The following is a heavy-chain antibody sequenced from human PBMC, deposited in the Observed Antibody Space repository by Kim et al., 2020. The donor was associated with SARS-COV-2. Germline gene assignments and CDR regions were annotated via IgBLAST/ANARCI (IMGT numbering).Heavy chain of an antibody. Sequence: GGSLRLSCAASGFTFSSYGMHWVRQAPGKGLEWVAVISYDGSNKYYADSVKGRFTISRDNSKNTLYLQMNSLRAEDTAVYYCARSQNYFDYWGQGTLVTVSS. V-gene: IGHV3-33*05. CDR1: GFTFSSYG. J-gene: IGHJ4*02. CDR2: ISYDGSNK. CDR3: ARSQNYFDY.